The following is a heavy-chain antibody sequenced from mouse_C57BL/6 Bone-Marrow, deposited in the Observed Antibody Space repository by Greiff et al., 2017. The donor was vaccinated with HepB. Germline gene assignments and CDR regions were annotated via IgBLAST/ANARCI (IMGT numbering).Heavy chain of an antibody. Sequence: DVKLVEEGGFFLKQRGSLKMAWGASGFTFMSYAMSWVRQTPEKRLEWVATISDGGSYTYYPDNVKGRFTISRDNAKNNLYLQMSHLKSEDTAMYYCARDPRGYFDYWGQGTTLTVSS. J-gene: IGHJ2*01. CDR2: ISDGGSYT. V-gene: IGHV5-4*01. CDR1: GFTFMSYA. CDR3: ARDPRGYFDY.